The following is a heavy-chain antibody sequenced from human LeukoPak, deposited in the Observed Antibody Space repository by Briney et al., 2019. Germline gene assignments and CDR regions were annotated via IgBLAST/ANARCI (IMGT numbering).Heavy chain of an antibody. CDR2: MNPNSGNT. CDR1: GYTSTSYD. V-gene: IGHV1-8*01. Sequence: ASVKVSCKASGYTSTSYDINWVRQATGQGLEWMGWMNPNSGNTGYAQKFQGRVTMTRNTSISTAYMELSSLRSEDTAVYYCARVHKLERFLYYYYYYMDVWGKGTTVTVSS. J-gene: IGHJ6*03. D-gene: IGHD1-1*01. CDR3: ARVHKLERFLYYYYYYMDV.